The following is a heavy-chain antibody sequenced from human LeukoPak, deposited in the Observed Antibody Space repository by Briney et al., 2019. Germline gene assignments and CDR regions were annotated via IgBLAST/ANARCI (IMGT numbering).Heavy chain of an antibody. V-gene: IGHV6-1*01. Sequence: SQTLSLTCAISGDSVSSNSVTWNWIRQSPSRGLEWLGRTYYRSTWYNDYAVSVRGRITVNPDTSKNQFSLHLNSVTPEDTAVYYCAKDPYAGSSYFPEPFDYWGQGTLVVVSS. CDR3: AKDPYAGSSYFPEPFDY. J-gene: IGHJ4*02. CDR1: GDSVSSNSVT. CDR2: TYYRSTWYN. D-gene: IGHD1-26*01.